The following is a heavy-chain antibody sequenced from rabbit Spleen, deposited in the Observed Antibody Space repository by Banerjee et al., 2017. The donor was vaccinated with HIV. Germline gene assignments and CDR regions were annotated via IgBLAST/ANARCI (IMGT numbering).Heavy chain of an antibody. V-gene: IGHV1S45*01. D-gene: IGHD1-1*01. CDR3: ARESGSSGYSFDF. Sequence: EQLEESGGGLVKPEGSLTLTCTASGFSFSSSDYMCWVRQAPGKGLEWISCIAGSSSDFTYSATWAKGRFTCSKTSSTTVTLQMTSLTVADTATYFCARESGSSGYSFDFWGPGTLVTVS. CDR1: GFSFSSSDY. CDR2: IAGSSSDFT. J-gene: IGHJ4*01.